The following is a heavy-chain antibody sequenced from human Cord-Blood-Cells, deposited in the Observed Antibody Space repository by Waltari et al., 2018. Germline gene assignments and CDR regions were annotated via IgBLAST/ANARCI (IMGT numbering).Heavy chain of an antibody. V-gene: IGHV4-34*01. CDR3: ARGDPVLRYFDWFDY. J-gene: IGHJ4*02. CDR1: GGSFSGYY. CDR2: INHSGST. D-gene: IGHD3-9*01. Sequence: QVQLQQWGAGLLKPSETLSLTCAVYGGSFSGYYWSWIRQPPGKGLEWIGEINHSGSTNYNPSLKSRVTISVDTSKNQFSLKLSSVTAADTAVYYCARGDPVLRYFDWFDYWGQGTLVTVSS.